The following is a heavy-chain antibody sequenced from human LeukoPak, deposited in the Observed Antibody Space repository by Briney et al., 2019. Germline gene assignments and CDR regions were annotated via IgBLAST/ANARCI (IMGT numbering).Heavy chain of an antibody. J-gene: IGHJ6*04. CDR2: IYYSGST. CDR1: GGSISSGDYY. V-gene: IGHV4-30-4*01. CDR3: ARGVLLWFGELFYYYGMDV. D-gene: IGHD3-10*01. Sequence: SQTLSLTCTVSGGSISSGDYYWSWIRQPPWKGLEWIGYIYYSGSTYYNPSLKSRVTISVDMSKNQFSLKLSSVTAADTAVYYCARGVLLWFGELFYYYGMDVWGKGTTVTVSS.